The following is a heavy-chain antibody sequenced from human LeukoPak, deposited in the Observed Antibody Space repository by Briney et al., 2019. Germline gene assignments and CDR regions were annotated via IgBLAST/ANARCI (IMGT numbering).Heavy chain of an antibody. D-gene: IGHD4-23*01. CDR2: IASDGSST. CDR1: GFTFSSYW. CDR3: ARGRPHGNDY. J-gene: IGHJ4*02. V-gene: IGHV3-74*01. Sequence: GGSLRLSCAASGFTFSSYWMNWVRQAPGKGLVWVSRIASDGSSTTYADSMKGRFSISRDNAKNTLYLQMNSLRVEDTAVYYCARGRPHGNDYWGQGTLVTVSS.